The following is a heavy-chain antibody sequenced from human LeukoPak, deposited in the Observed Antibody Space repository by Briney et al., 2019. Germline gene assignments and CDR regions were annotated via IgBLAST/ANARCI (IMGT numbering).Heavy chain of an antibody. CDR1: GGSISSSGYY. D-gene: IGHD1-7*01. Sequence: PSETLSLTCTVSGGSISSSGYYWGWIRQPPGKGLEWIGSIYYSGSTYYNPSLKSRVTISVDTSKNQFSLKLSSVTAADTAVYYCARQGGITGTTEYWGQGTLVTVSS. CDR3: ARQGGITGTTEY. CDR2: IYYSGST. V-gene: IGHV4-39*01. J-gene: IGHJ4*02.